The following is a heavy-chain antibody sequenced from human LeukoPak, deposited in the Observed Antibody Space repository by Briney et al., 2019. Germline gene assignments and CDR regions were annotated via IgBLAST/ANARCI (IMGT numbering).Heavy chain of an antibody. D-gene: IGHD2-2*01. CDR1: GFTFGTYG. J-gene: IGHJ4*02. Sequence: GGSLRLSCASSGFTFGTYGMNWVRQAPEKGLEWVSYISSRSDSENYADSVKGRFTISRDNIRNLLYLQMNSLRAEDTAVYFCARDSTRMLGLFDYWGQGTLVTISS. CDR2: ISSRSDSE. V-gene: IGHV3-48*01. CDR3: ARDSTRMLGLFDY.